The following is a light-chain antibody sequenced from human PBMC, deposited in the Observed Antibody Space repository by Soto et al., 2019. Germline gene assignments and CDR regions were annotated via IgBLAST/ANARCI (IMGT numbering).Light chain of an antibody. Sequence: EIVVTQSPAILSVSPGERATLSCRASQTVNRNLAWYQQKPGQAPTLLIYGASTRATGIPARFTGSGSGTDFTLTISSLQSEDFAVYYCQEYSQWPLFTFGPGTKGDIK. J-gene: IGKJ3*01. CDR1: QTVNRN. CDR2: GAS. CDR3: QEYSQWPLFT. V-gene: IGKV3-15*01.